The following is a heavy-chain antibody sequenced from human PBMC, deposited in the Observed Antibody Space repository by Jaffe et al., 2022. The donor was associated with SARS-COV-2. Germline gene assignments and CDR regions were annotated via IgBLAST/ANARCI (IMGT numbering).Heavy chain of an antibody. J-gene: IGHJ5*02. Sequence: QVQLVQSGAEVKKPGASVKVSCKASGYTFTGYYMHWVRQAPGQGLEWMGWINPNSGGTNYAQKFQGRVTMTRDTSISTAYMELSRLRSDDTAVYYCAREGDTAMVYNWFDPWGQGTLVTVSS. V-gene: IGHV1-2*02. CDR1: GYTFTGYY. CDR3: AREGDTAMVYNWFDP. CDR2: INPNSGGT. D-gene: IGHD5-18*01.